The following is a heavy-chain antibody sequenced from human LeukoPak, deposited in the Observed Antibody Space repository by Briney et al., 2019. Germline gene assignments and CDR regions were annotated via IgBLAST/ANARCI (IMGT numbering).Heavy chain of an antibody. CDR2: FASDRTTI. CDR1: VFTFSSYS. CDR3: ARGHNWSFDS. D-gene: IGHD1-20*01. V-gene: IGHV3-48*01. Sequence: GGSLRLSCAVSVFTFSSYSINWVRQAPGKGLEWVSYFASDRTTIYYADSVKGRFTMSRDNAKNSLYLRMDSLRAEDTAVYYCARGHNWSFDSWGQGTLVTVSS. J-gene: IGHJ4*02.